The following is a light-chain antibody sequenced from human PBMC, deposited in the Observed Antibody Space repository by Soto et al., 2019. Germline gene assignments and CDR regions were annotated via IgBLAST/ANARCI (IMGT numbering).Light chain of an antibody. Sequence: QAVVTQEPSLTVSPGGTVTLTCGSSTGAVTGGHYPYWFQQKPGQAPRTLIYDTSNKHSWTPARFSGSLLGGKAALTLSGAQPEDEAEYYCLLSYSGARIWVFGGGTQLTVL. CDR2: DTS. V-gene: IGLV7-46*01. CDR1: TGAVTGGHY. CDR3: LLSYSGARIWV. J-gene: IGLJ3*02.